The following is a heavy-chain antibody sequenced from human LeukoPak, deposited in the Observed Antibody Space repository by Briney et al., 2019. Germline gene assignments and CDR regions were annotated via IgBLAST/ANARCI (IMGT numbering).Heavy chain of an antibody. CDR3: ARASMVRGVNPGWFDP. CDR2: IFGTA. D-gene: IGHD3-10*01. J-gene: IGHJ5*02. Sequence: IFGTANYAQKFQGRVTITADKSTSTAYMELSSLRSEDTAVYYCARASMVRGVNPGWFDPWGQGTLVTVSS. V-gene: IGHV1-69*06.